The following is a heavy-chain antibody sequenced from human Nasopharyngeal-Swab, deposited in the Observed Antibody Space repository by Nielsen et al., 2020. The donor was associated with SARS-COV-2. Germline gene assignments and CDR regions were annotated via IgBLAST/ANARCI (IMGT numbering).Heavy chain of an antibody. CDR2: DPEDGET. V-gene: IGHV1-24*01. J-gene: IGHJ5*02. D-gene: IGHD5-12*01. CDR3: ARESGGDSGWFDP. Sequence: DPEDGETIYAQKFQGRVTMTEDTSTDTAYMELSSLRSEDTAVYYCARESGGDSGWFDPWGQGTLVTVSS.